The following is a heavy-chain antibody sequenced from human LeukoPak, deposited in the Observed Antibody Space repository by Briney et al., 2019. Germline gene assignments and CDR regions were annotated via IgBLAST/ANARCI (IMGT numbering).Heavy chain of an antibody. CDR2: IFSAGTT. J-gene: IGHJ4*02. Sequence: GGSLRLSCAASGFAFGTHYMNWVRRAPGKGLEWVSIIFSAGTTYYADSVQGRFIMSRDNSKSTVYLQMNNLRAEDTAVYYCAKGDTNSFLVDNWGQGTQVTVSS. D-gene: IGHD2-8*01. V-gene: IGHV3-53*01. CDR3: AKGDTNSFLVDN. CDR1: GFAFGTHY.